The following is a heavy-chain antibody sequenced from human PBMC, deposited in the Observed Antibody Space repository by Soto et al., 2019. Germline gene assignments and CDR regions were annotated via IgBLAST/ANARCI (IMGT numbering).Heavy chain of an antibody. CDR1: GYSFTSYW. CDR2: IYPGDSDT. Sequence: PGESLKISCKGSGYSFTSYWIGWVRQMPGKGLDWMGIIYPGDSDTRYSPSFQGQVTISADKSISTAYLQWSSLKASDTAMYYCARPLGVGSYYYGMDVWGQGTTVTVSS. CDR3: ARPLGVGSYYYGMDV. V-gene: IGHV5-51*01. J-gene: IGHJ6*02. D-gene: IGHD1-26*01.